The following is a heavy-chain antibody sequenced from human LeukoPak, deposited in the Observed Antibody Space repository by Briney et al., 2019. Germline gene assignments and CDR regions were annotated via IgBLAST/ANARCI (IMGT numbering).Heavy chain of an antibody. Sequence: GASVKVSCKASGYSFLGYDIHWVRQAPGQGLEWMGWVTPNNGGTNYAQKFQGRVTMTRDTSIRTVYMELRGLRSDDTAVYFCARDHFVDTSDYFYYYYMDVWGRGTTVTVSS. D-gene: IGHD5-18*01. J-gene: IGHJ6*03. V-gene: IGHV1-2*02. CDR3: ARDHFVDTSDYFYYYYMDV. CDR1: GYSFLGYD. CDR2: VTPNNGGT.